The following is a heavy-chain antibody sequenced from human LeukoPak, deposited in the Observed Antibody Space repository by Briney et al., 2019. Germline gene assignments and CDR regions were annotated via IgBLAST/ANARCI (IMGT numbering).Heavy chain of an antibody. CDR2: INWSGTSA. D-gene: IGHD2-2*01. CDR1: GFTFDDYA. J-gene: IGHJ6*02. Sequence: GGSLRLSCAASGFTFDDYAMIWVRQRPGRGLEWVFSINWSGTSADYADSVKARFTISRDNAKNSLYLQMNSLRGEDTAFYHCARGLADCSSSSCLPYGVDVWGQGTTVTVSS. CDR3: ARGLADCSSSSCLPYGVDV. V-gene: IGHV3-20*01.